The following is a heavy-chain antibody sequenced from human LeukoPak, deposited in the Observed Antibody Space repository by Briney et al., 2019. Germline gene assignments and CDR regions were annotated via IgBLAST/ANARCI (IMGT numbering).Heavy chain of an antibody. V-gene: IGHV4-4*07. J-gene: IGHJ6*03. CDR3: ARLSSGSLSYMDV. CDR1: GGSISSYY. D-gene: IGHD6-19*01. CDR2: IYTSGST. Sequence: SETLSLTCIVSGGSISSYYWSWIRQPAAKGLEWIGRIYTSGSTNYNPSLKSRVTMSADTSKNQFSLKLSSVTAADTAVYYCARLSSGSLSYMDVWGKGTTVTVSS.